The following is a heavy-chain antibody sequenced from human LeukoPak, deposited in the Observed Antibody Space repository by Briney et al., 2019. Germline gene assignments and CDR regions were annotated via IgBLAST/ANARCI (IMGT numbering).Heavy chain of an antibody. CDR2: IYYSGST. CDR1: GGSISSYY. V-gene: IGHV4-59*01. CDR3: ARSKSGGSGSYYNELWNNWFDP. J-gene: IGHJ5*02. Sequence: PSETLSLTCTVSGGSISSYYWSWIRQPPGKGLEWIGYIYYSGSTNYNPSLKSRVTISVDTSKNQFSLKLSSVTAADTAVYYCARSKSGGSGSYYNELWNNWFDPWGQGTLVTVSS. D-gene: IGHD3-10*01.